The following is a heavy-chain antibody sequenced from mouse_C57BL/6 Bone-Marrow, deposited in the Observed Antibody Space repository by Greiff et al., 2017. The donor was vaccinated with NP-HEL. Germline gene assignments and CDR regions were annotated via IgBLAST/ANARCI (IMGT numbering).Heavy chain of an antibody. CDR2: IYPGDGDT. V-gene: IGHV1-80*01. D-gene: IGHD3-2*02. Sequence: VQLQQSGAELVKPGASVKISCKASGYAFSSYWMNWVKQRPGKGLEWIGQIYPGDGDTNYNGKFKGKATLTADKSSSTAYMQLSSLTSEDSAVYFCARGQLRLYLDYWGQGTTLTVSS. J-gene: IGHJ2*01. CDR1: GYAFSSYW. CDR3: ARGQLRLYLDY.